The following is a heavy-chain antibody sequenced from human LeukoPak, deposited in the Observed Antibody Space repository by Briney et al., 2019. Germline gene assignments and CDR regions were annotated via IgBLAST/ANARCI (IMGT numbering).Heavy chain of an antibody. CDR2: IKQDGSGE. CDR1: GFTFSHDW. J-gene: IGHJ5*02. D-gene: IGHD2-21*02. CDR3: ARVTGTYCGGDCYTGWFDP. Sequence: GGSLRLSCAASGFTFSHDWMSWVRQAPGKGLEWVASIKQDGSGEHYVDSVKGRFTISRDNSKNTLYLQMNSLRAEDTAVYYCARVTGTYCGGDCYTGWFDPWGQGTLVTVSS. V-gene: IGHV3-7*01.